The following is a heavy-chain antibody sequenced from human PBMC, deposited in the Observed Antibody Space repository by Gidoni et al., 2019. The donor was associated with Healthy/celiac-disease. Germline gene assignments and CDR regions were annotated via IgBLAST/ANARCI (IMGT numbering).Heavy chain of an antibody. V-gene: IGHV3-9*01. CDR3: AKDSYSSLSHFDY. Sequence: EVKLVESGGGLVQPGRSLRLSCAASGFTFDDYAMHCVRPAPGKGLEWVSGMRWNSGSIGYSDSVKGRFSISRDNAKNSLYLQMNSLRAEDTALYYCAKDSYSSLSHFDYWGQGTLVTVSS. CDR2: MRWNSGSI. CDR1: GFTFDDYA. J-gene: IGHJ4*02. D-gene: IGHD6-6*01.